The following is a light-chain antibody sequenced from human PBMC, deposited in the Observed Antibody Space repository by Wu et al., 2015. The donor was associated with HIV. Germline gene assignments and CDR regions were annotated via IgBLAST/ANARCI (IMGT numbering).Light chain of an antibody. CDR3: QQRSNWPLT. CDR2: DTS. J-gene: IGKJ4*01. Sequence: EVVLTQPPATLSLSPGERATLACRASESISSFLAWYQHQPGQAPRLLIYDTSNRATGVPPRSSGSGSGTDFTLTISSLEPEDFAVYYCQQRSNWPLTFGGGTKLEMK. CDR1: ESISSF. V-gene: IGKV3-11*01.